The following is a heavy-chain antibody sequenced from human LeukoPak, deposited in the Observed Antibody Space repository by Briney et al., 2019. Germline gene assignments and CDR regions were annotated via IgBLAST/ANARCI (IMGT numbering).Heavy chain of an antibody. Sequence: PSQTLSLTCAISGVSVSSNSAAWNWIRQSPSRGLEWLGRTYYRSKWYNDYAVSVKSRITINPDTSKNQFSLQLNSVTPEDTAVYYCARGAAAGTRPDTNWCDPWGQGTLVTVSS. CDR1: GVSVSSNSAA. CDR2: TYYRSKWYN. J-gene: IGHJ5*02. CDR3: ARGAAAGTRPDTNWCDP. V-gene: IGHV6-1*01. D-gene: IGHD6-13*01.